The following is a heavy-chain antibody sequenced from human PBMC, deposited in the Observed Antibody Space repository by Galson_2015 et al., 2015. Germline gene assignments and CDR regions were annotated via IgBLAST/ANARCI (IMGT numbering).Heavy chain of an antibody. Sequence: KVSCKASGYTFTSYGISWVRQAPGQGLEWMGWISAYNGDTNYAQKLQGRVTMTTDTSTSTAYMELRSLRSDDTAVYYCARDYGYCSSTSCYGAFDIWGQGTMVTVSS. J-gene: IGHJ3*02. D-gene: IGHD2-2*01. CDR3: ARDYGYCSSTSCYGAFDI. CDR1: GYTFTSYG. V-gene: IGHV1-18*04. CDR2: ISAYNGDT.